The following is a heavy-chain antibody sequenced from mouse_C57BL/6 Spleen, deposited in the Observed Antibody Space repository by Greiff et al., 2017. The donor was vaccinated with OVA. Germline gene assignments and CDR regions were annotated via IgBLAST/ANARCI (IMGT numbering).Heavy chain of an antibody. Sequence: VQLQQPGAELVKPGASVKMSCKASGYTFTSYWITWVKQRPGQGLEWIGDIYPGSGSTNYNEKFKSKATLTVDTSSSTAYMQLSSLTSEDSAVYYCASSYYSNYGWFAYWGQGTLVTVSA. CDR3: ASSYYSNYGWFAY. D-gene: IGHD2-5*01. J-gene: IGHJ3*01. CDR2: IYPGSGST. CDR1: GYTFTSYW. V-gene: IGHV1-55*01.